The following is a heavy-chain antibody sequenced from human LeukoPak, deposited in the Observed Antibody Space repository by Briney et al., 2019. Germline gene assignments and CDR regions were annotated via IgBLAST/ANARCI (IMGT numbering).Heavy chain of an antibody. D-gene: IGHD3-22*01. J-gene: IGHJ3*02. Sequence: SETLSLTCTVSGGSISSYYWSWIRQPPGKGLEWIGYIYYSGSTNYNPSLKSRVTISVDTSKNQFSPKLSSVTAADTAVYYCARDRYYYDSSGWADDAFDIWGQGTMVTVSS. CDR1: GGSISSYY. V-gene: IGHV4-59*01. CDR2: IYYSGST. CDR3: ARDRYYYDSSGWADDAFDI.